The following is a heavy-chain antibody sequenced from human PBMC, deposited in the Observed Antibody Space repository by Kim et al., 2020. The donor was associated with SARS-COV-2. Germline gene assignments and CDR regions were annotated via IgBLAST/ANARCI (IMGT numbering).Heavy chain of an antibody. CDR2: ISSNGGST. J-gene: IGHJ6*01. CDR3: VKGGINELAASGYYYHDG. V-gene: IGHV3-64D*06. D-gene: IGHD6-6*01. Sequence: GGSLRLSCSASGFTFSSYSMHWVRQAPGKGLEYVSAISSNGGSTYYAASVKGSITFSSDNTKTTHYLQMSSLSAEDTAVYYCVKGGINELAASGYYYHDG. CDR1: GFTFSSYS.